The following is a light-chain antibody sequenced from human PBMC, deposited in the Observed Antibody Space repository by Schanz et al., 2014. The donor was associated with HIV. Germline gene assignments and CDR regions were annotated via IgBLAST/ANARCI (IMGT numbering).Light chain of an antibody. CDR2: GAS. CDR3: QQYGSAPPYT. J-gene: IGKJ2*01. V-gene: IGKV3-15*01. Sequence: EIVMTQSPATLSVSPGERATLSCRASQSVSNNLAWYQLKPGQAPRLLIFGASTRATGIPARFSGSGSGTEFTLTVSSLQSEDFAVYYCQQYGSAPPYTFGQGTKVEIK. CDR1: QSVSNN.